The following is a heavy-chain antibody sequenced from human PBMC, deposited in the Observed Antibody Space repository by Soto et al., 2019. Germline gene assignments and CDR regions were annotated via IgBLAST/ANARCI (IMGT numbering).Heavy chain of an antibody. J-gene: IGHJ5*02. CDR3: ARVLPPFDP. CDR2: INAYNGNT. CDR1: RYTCTSYG. V-gene: IGHV1-18*01. Sequence: QVQLVQSRAEVKEPGASVKVSCKASRYTCTSYGISWVRQAPGQGLEWMGWINAYNGNTNYAQKLQGRVTMTTDTSTSTDYMELRSLRSDDTAVYYCARVLPPFDPWGQGTLVTVSS.